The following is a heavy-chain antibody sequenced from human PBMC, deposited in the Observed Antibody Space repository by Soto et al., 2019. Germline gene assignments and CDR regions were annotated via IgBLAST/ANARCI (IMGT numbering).Heavy chain of an antibody. CDR3: ARVTLKAGNWFDP. V-gene: IGHV1-2*02. CDR2: INPKSRGT. Sequence: QVQLVQSGAEVKKPGASVKVSCKASGYTFTDYFIPWVRQAPGQGFEWMGWINPKSRGTNYAQKFQGRVTMTRDTSNSTAYMELRGLTSDDTAVYYCARVTLKAGNWFDPWGQGTQVPVSS. CDR1: GYTFTDYF. J-gene: IGHJ5*02.